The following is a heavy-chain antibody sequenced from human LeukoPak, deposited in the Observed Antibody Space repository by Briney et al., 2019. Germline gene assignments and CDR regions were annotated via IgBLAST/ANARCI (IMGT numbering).Heavy chain of an antibody. J-gene: IGHJ4*02. V-gene: IGHV3-21*04. Sequence: GGSLRLSCAASGFTFSIYSMNWVRQAPGKGLEWVSSISSGSSYIYYADSVRGRFTISRDNAKNSLYLQMNNLTAEDTAVYYCAKDRAVVYWGQGTLVTVSS. CDR1: GFTFSIYS. CDR2: ISSGSSYI. D-gene: IGHD2-15*01. CDR3: AKDRAVVY.